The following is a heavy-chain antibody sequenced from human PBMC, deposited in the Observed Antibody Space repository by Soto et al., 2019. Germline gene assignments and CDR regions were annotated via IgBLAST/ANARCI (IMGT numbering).Heavy chain of an antibody. CDR2: IRSKAYGGTT. V-gene: IGHV3-49*04. D-gene: IGHD3-22*01. CDR3: TRVTPYYYDSSGYYYATPTTGFDY. CDR1: GFTFGDYA. J-gene: IGHJ4*02. Sequence: LRLSCTASGFTFGDYAMSWVRQAPGKGLEWVGFIRSKAYGGTTEYAASVKGRFTISRDDSKSIAYLQMNSLKTEDTAVYYCTRVTPYYYDSSGYYYATPTTGFDYWGQGTLVTVSS.